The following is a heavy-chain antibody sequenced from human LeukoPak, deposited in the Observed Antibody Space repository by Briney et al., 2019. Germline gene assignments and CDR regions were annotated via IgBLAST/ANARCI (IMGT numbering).Heavy chain of an antibody. V-gene: IGHV4-61*02. CDR1: GGSISSGSYY. Sequence: PSQTLPLTCTVSGGSISSGSYYWSWIRQPAGKGLEWIGRIYTSGSTNYNPSLKSRVTISVDTSKNQFSLKLSSVTAADTAVYYCAREVGPYYYDSSSQFDYWGQGTLVTVSS. CDR3: AREVGPYYYDSSSQFDY. D-gene: IGHD3-22*01. J-gene: IGHJ4*02. CDR2: IYTSGST.